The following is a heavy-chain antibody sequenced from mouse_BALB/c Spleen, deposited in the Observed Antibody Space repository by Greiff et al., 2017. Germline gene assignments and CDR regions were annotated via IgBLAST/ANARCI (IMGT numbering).Heavy chain of an antibody. D-gene: IGHD2-4*01. CDR2: IDPENGDT. V-gene: IGHV14-4*02. CDR3: NGGGITTDYYAMDY. CDR1: GFNIKDYY. J-gene: IGHJ4*01. Sequence: EVKLMESGAELVRSGASVKLSCTASGFNIKDYYMHWVKQRPEQGLEWIGWIDPENGDTEYAPKFQGKATMTADTSSNTAYLQLSSLTSEDTAVYYCNGGGITTDYYAMDYWGQGTSVTVSS.